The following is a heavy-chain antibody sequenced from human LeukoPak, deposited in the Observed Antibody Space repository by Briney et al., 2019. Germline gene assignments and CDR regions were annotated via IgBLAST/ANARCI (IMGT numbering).Heavy chain of an antibody. J-gene: IGHJ4*02. V-gene: IGHV3-74*01. CDR1: GFIFSSFW. Sequence: GGSLRLSCAASGFIFSSFWMHWVRQAPGKGLVWVSRINSDGSSTSYADSVKGRFTISRDNAKNTLYLQMNSLRAEDTAVYYCARRVVVPAAPYYFDYWGQGTLVTVSS. CDR3: ARRVVVPAAPYYFDY. CDR2: INSDGSST. D-gene: IGHD2-2*01.